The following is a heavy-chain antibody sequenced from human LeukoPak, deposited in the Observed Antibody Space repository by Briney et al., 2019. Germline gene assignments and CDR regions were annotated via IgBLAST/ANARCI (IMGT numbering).Heavy chain of an antibody. D-gene: IGHD6-19*01. CDR1: GFTFSSYS. J-gene: IGHJ4*02. V-gene: IGHV3-48*01. CDR2: ISSSSSTI. Sequence: PGGSLRLSCAASGFTFSSYSMNWVRQAPGKGLEWVSYISSSSSTIYYADSVKGRFTISRDNSKNTLYLQMNSLGAEDTAVYYCAPPSSGWYGHPSDYWGQGTLVTVSS. CDR3: APPSSGWYGHPSDY.